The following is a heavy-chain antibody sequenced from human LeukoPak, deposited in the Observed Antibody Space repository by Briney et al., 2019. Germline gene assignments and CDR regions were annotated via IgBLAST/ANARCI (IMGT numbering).Heavy chain of an antibody. Sequence: SETLSLTCTVSGGSISSYYWSWIRQPPGKGLEWIGYIYYSGSTNYNPSLKSRVTISVDTSKNQFSLKLSSVTAADTAVYYCARLWYSSGWYWEGWFDPWGQGTLVTVSS. J-gene: IGHJ5*02. CDR3: ARLWYSSGWYWEGWFDP. D-gene: IGHD6-19*01. V-gene: IGHV4-59*08. CDR1: GGSISSYY. CDR2: IYYSGST.